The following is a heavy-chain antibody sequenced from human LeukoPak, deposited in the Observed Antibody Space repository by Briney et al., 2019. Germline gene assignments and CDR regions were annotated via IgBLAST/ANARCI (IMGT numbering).Heavy chain of an antibody. CDR2: MNPNSGNT. CDR3: TRGQVVRGVNIDY. D-gene: IGHD3-10*01. Sequence: ASVKVSGKASGYTFTSYDINWVRQATGQGLEWMGWMNPNSGNTGYAQKFQARVTITRNTSISTAYMEGSSLTSEDPAGYYCTRGQVVRGVNIDYWGQGTLVTVSS. CDR1: GYTFTSYD. J-gene: IGHJ4*02. V-gene: IGHV1-8*03.